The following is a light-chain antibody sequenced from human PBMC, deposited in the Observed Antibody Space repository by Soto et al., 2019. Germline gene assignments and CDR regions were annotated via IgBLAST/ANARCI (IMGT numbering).Light chain of an antibody. V-gene: IGLV2-14*01. Sequence: QSALTQPASVSGSPGQSVTISCTGPSSDVGGYDYVSWYQLHPGKAPKLMVFEVSNRPSGVSYRFSGSKSGNTASLTISGLQAEDEADYYCSSYTSSSTLFGTGTKVTVL. CDR3: SSYTSSSTL. CDR1: SSDVGGYDY. CDR2: EVS. J-gene: IGLJ1*01.